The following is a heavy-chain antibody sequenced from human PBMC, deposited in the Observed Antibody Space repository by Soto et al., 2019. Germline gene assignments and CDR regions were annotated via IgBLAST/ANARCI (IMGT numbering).Heavy chain of an antibody. J-gene: IGHJ5*02. CDR3: ARLWFGELRDNWFDP. V-gene: IGHV4-59*08. D-gene: IGHD3-10*01. Sequence: ETLSLTCTVSGGSISSYYWSWIRQPPGKGLEWIGYIYYSGSTNYNPSLKSRVTISVDTSKNQFSLKLSSVAAADTAVYYCARLWFGELRDNWFDPWGQGTLVTVSS. CDR1: GGSISSYY. CDR2: IYYSGST.